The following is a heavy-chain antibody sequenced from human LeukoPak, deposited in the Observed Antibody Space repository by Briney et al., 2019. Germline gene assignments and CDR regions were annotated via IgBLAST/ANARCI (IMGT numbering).Heavy chain of an antibody. CDR2: ISSSSSTI. Sequence: GGSLRLSCAASGFTFSSYSMNWVRQAPGKGLEWVSYISSSSSTIYYADSVKGRFTISRDNAKNSLYLQMNSLRAEDTAVYYCARDHAPYYYGSGRKNWFDPWGQGALVTVSS. CDR1: GFTFSSYS. D-gene: IGHD3-10*01. V-gene: IGHV3-48*01. J-gene: IGHJ5*02. CDR3: ARDHAPYYYGSGRKNWFDP.